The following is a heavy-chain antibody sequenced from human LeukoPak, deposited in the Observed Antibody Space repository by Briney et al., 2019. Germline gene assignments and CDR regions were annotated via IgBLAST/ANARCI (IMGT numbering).Heavy chain of an antibody. CDR1: GSSISIHY. Sequence: PSETLSLTCTVSGSSISIHYWTWIRLPAGKGLEWIGRIYTSGSTNYNPSLKSRLTMSVDTSKNQFSLKLSSVTAADAAVYYCARTYYYGSGNEYGMDVWGQGTTVTVSS. J-gene: IGHJ6*02. CDR2: IYTSGST. V-gene: IGHV4-4*07. CDR3: ARTYYYGSGNEYGMDV. D-gene: IGHD3-10*01.